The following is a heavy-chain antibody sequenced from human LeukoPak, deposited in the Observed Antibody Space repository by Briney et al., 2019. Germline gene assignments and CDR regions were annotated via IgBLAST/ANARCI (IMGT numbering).Heavy chain of an antibody. CDR2: ISSSSYI. D-gene: IGHD3-16*01. CDR3: ARDRDYDYVWGSSPMDV. V-gene: IGHV3-21*01. CDR1: GFTFSSYS. J-gene: IGHJ6*02. Sequence: GGSLRLSCAASGFTFSSYSMNWVRQAPGKGLEWVSSISSSSYIYYADSVKGRFTISRDNAKNSLYLQMNSLRAEDTAVYYCARDRDYDYVWGSSPMDVWGQGTTFTVSS.